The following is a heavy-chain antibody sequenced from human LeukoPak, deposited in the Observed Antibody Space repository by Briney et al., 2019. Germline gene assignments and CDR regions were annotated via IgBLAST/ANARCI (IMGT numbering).Heavy chain of an antibody. V-gene: IGHV1-46*01. CDR3: ARDPANYYDSSGYDLNWFDP. D-gene: IGHD3-22*01. J-gene: IGHJ5*02. CDR2: INPSGGST. Sequence: GASVKVSCKASGYTCTSYYMHWVRQAPGQGLEWMGIINPSGGSTSYAQKFQGRVTMTRDTSTSTVYMELSSLRSEDTAVYYCARDPANYYDSSGYDLNWFDPWGQGTLVTVSS. CDR1: GYTCTSYY.